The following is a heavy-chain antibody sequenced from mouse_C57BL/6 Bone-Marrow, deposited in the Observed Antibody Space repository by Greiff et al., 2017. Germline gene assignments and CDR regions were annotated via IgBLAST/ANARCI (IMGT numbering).Heavy chain of an antibody. Sequence: VQLQQPGAELVKPGASVKLSCKASGYTFTSYWMHWVKQRPGQGLEWIGMIHPNSGSTNYNEKFKSKATLTVDKSSSKAYMQLSSLTSEDSAVYYCARPITTVVAFDYWGQGTTLTVSS. V-gene: IGHV1-64*01. CDR2: IHPNSGST. D-gene: IGHD1-1*01. CDR1: GYTFTSYW. J-gene: IGHJ2*01. CDR3: ARPITTVVAFDY.